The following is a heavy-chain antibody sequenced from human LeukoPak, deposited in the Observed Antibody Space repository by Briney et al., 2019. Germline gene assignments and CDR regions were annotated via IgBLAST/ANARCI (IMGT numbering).Heavy chain of an antibody. J-gene: IGHJ4*02. CDR3: AIREPIGY. V-gene: IGHV3-23*01. CDR1: GLTFNSHS. Sequence: GGSLRLSCVASGLTFNSHSMSWVRQAPGMGLEWVSVVSTNGDVTFYADSVKGRFTIPRDNSKNTLFLQMNSLRAEDTAVYYCAIREPIGYWGQGALVTVSS. CDR2: VSTNGDVT. D-gene: IGHD1-14*01.